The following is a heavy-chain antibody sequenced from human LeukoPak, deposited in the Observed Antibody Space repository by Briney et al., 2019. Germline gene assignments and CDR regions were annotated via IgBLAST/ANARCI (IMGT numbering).Heavy chain of an antibody. V-gene: IGHV1-69*04. J-gene: IGHJ4*02. CDR1: GGTFSSCA. CDR3: ARARTGTTGDY. D-gene: IGHD1-1*01. CDR2: IIPILGIA. Sequence: SVKVSCKASGGTFSSCAISWVRQAPGQGLEWMGRIIPILGIANYAQKFQGRVTITADKSTSTAYMELSSLRSEDTAVYYCARARTGTTGDYWGQGTLVTVSS.